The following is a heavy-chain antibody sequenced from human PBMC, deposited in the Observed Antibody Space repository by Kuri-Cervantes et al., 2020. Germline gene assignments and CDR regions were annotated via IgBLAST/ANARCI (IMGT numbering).Heavy chain of an antibody. V-gene: IGHV3-48*02. D-gene: IGHD3-10*01. J-gene: IGHJ5*02. CDR3: MRGRSGDR. CDR2: ISSSSSTI. CDR1: GFTFDDYG. Sequence: GESLKISCAASGFTFDDYGMSWVRQAPGKGLEWVSYISSSSSTIYYADSVKGRFTISRDNAKNSLYLQMNSLRDEDTAVYYCMRGRSGDRWGQGTLVTVSS.